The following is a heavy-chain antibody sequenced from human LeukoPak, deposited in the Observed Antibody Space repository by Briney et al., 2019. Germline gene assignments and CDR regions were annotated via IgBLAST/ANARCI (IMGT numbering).Heavy chain of an antibody. J-gene: IGHJ4*02. CDR3: ASTTDYYSGTNTFDY. V-gene: IGHV4-39*01. D-gene: IGHD3-22*01. CDR2: IYYSGST. Sequence: GSLRLSCAASGFTFSSYAMSWVRQAPGKGLEWIGSIYYSGSTYYNPSLKSRVTISVDTSKNQFSLKLSSVTAADTAVYYCASTTDYYSGTNTFDYWGQGTLVTVSS. CDR1: GFTFSSYA.